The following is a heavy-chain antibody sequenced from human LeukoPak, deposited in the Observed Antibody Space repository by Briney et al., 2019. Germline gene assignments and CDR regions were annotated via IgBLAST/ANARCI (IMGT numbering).Heavy chain of an antibody. Sequence: ASVKVSCTASGYTFTSYGISWVRQAPGQGLEWMGWISAYNGNTNYAQKLQGRVTMTTDTSTSTAYMELRSLRSDDTAVYYCARVPNSGYDGDYFDYWGQGTLVTVSS. CDR2: ISAYNGNT. CDR3: ARVPNSGYDGDYFDY. CDR1: GYTFTSYG. V-gene: IGHV1-18*01. J-gene: IGHJ4*02. D-gene: IGHD5-12*01.